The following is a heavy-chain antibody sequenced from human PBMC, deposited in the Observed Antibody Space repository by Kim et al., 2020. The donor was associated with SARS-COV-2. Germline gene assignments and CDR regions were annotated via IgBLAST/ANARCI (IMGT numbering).Heavy chain of an antibody. V-gene: IGHV3-30*01. J-gene: IGHJ4*02. D-gene: IGHD1-26*01. Sequence: YYADSVKGRFTISRDNSKNTLYLQMNSLRAEDTAVYYCAREIVGALYLDYWGQGTLVTVSS. CDR3: AREIVGALYLDY.